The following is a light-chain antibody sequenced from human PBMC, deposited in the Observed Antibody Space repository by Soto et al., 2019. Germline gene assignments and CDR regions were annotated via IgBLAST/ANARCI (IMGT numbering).Light chain of an antibody. CDR2: DAS. CDR1: QGVSSRY. V-gene: IGKV3-20*01. CDR3: QHYGISRT. J-gene: IGKJ1*01. Sequence: EIVLTQSPGTLSLSPGERATLSCRASQGVSSRYLAWYQQKPGQAPRLLIYDASSRATGIPDRFSGSGSETDFTLTISRLEPEDFAVYFCQHYGISRTFGQGTKVEIK.